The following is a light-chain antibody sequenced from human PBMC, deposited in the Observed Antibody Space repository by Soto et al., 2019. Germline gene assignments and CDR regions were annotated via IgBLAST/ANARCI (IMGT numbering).Light chain of an antibody. Sequence: QSVLTQSPSVSGAPGQRVTISCTGTSSNIGAAYDVNRYRHLPGTAPKLLIYGNTNRPSGVPDRFSGSKSSTSASLAITGLQADDEAVYYCQSYDSGLTGSVFGGGTKRAVL. CDR3: QSYDSGLTGSV. J-gene: IGLJ2*01. V-gene: IGLV1-40*01. CDR1: SSNIGAAYD. CDR2: GNT.